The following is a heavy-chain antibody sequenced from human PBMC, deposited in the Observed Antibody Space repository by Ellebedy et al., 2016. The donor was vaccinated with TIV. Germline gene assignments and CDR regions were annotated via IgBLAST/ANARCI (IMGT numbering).Heavy chain of an antibody. V-gene: IGHV1-18*01. CDR3: AKSGLFGELLYLDY. Sequence: AASVTVSCKASGYTFTNYAMHWVRQAPGQGLEWMGWISAYNGNTNYAQKLQGRVTMTTDTSTSTAYMELRSLRSDDTAVFYCAKSGLFGELLYLDYWGQGTLVTVSS. J-gene: IGHJ4*02. CDR2: ISAYNGNT. D-gene: IGHD3-10*02. CDR1: GYTFTNYA.